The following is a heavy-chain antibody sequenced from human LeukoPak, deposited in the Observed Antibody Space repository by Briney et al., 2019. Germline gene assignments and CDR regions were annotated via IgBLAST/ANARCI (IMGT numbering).Heavy chain of an antibody. CDR3: AIHIVVVPAAKKKNWFDP. Sequence: SDTLSLTCAVYGGSFSGYYWSWIRQPPGKRLEWIGEINHSGSTNYNPSLKSRVTISVDTSKNQFSLKLSSVTAADTAVYYCAIHIVVVPAAKKKNWFDPWGQGTLVTVSS. V-gene: IGHV4-34*01. J-gene: IGHJ5*02. D-gene: IGHD2-2*01. CDR2: INHSGST. CDR1: GGSFSGYY.